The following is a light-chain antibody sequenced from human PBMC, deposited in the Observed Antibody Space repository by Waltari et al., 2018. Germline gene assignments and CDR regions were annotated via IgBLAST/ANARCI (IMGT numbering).Light chain of an antibody. CDR3: QQSYSSPYT. Sequence: DIQMTQSPSSLSASVGDRVIIPCRASQSLSSYLNWYQQKPGKAPNLLIYAASSLQSGVPSRFSGSGSGTDFTLTINSLQPEDFATYYCQQSYSSPYTFGQGTRLEIK. CDR2: AAS. J-gene: IGKJ2*01. CDR1: QSLSSY. V-gene: IGKV1-39*01.